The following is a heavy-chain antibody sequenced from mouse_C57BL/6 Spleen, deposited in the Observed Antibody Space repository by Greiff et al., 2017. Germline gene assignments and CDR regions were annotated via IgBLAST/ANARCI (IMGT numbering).Heavy chain of an antibody. CDR3: ARTGYITTVVATSYYFDY. Sequence: EVQVVESGGGLVKPGGSLKLSCAASGFTFSDYGMHWVRQAPEKGLEWVAYISSGSSTIYYADTVKGRFTISRDNAKNTLFLQMTSLRSEDTAMYYCARTGYITTVVATSYYFDYWGQGTTLTVSS. J-gene: IGHJ2*01. D-gene: IGHD1-1*01. CDR2: ISSGSSTI. V-gene: IGHV5-17*01. CDR1: GFTFSDYG.